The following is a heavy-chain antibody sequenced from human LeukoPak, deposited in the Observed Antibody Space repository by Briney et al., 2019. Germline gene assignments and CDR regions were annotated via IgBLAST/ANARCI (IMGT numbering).Heavy chain of an antibody. J-gene: IGHJ4*02. CDR1: GFTFSSYG. CDR3: ARDRWMYSGSYYSDY. V-gene: IGHV3-30*03. CDR2: ISYDGSNK. Sequence: GGSLRLSCAASGFTFSSYGMHWVRQAPGKGLEWVAVISYDGSNKYYADSVKGRFTISRDNSKNTLYLQMNSLRAEDTAVYYCARDRWMYSGSYYSDYWGQGTLVTVSP. D-gene: IGHD1-26*01.